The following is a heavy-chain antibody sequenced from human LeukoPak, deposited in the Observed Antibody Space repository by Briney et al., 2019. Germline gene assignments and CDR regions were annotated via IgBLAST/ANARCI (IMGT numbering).Heavy chain of an antibody. D-gene: IGHD2-8*01. CDR1: GFTVSSNY. Sequence: GGSLRLSCAASGFTVSSNYMSWVRQAPGKGLEWVSVIYSGGSTYYADPVKGRFTISRDNSKNTLYLQMNSLRAEDTAVYYCARVGPNGPFDYWGQGTLVTVSS. CDR3: ARVGPNGPFDY. CDR2: IYSGGST. J-gene: IGHJ4*02. V-gene: IGHV3-53*01.